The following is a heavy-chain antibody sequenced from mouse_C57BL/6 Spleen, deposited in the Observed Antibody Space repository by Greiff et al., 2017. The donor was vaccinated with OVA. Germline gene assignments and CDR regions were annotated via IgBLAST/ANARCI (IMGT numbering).Heavy chain of an antibody. CDR2: ISNLAYSI. V-gene: IGHV5-15*01. D-gene: IGHD3-2*02. CDR3: ARQSAQALYYFDY. Sequence: DVMLVESGGGLVQPGGSLKLSCAASGFTFSDYGMAWVRQAPRKGPEWVAFISNLAYSIYYADTVTGRFTISRENAKNTLYLEMSSLRSEDTAMYYCARQSAQALYYFDYWGQGTTLTVSS. CDR1: GFTFSDYG. J-gene: IGHJ2*01.